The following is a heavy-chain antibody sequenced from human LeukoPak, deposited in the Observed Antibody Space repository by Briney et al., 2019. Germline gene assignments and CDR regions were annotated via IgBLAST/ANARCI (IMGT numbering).Heavy chain of an antibody. V-gene: IGHV3-7*01. CDR3: AKVAKYYYGPETYYFFEQ. CDR1: GFTFTTYW. Sequence: GGSLRLSCAASGFTFTTYWMSWVRQAPGKGLGWVASINQDGTEKYYVDSVKGRFTISRDYAKKSLFLQMNSLRVEDTAVYFCAKVAKYYYGPETYYFFEQWGQGSPVTAAS. CDR2: INQDGTEK. D-gene: IGHD3-10*01. J-gene: IGHJ4*02.